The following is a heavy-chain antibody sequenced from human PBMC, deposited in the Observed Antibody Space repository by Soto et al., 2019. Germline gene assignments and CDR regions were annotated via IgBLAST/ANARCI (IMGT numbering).Heavy chain of an antibody. Sequence: GGSLRLSCAASGFTFSSYSMNWVRQAPGKGLEWVSYFSSSSSTIYYADSVKGRFTISRDNSKNTLYLQMNSLRAEDTAVFYCARDLFYYYDSSGYSLGYWGQGTLVTVSS. V-gene: IGHV3-48*01. D-gene: IGHD3-22*01. J-gene: IGHJ4*02. CDR2: FSSSSSTI. CDR3: ARDLFYYYDSSGYSLGY. CDR1: GFTFSSYS.